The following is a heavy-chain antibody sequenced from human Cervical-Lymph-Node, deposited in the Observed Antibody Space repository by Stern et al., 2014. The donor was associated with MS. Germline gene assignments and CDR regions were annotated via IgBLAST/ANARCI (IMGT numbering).Heavy chain of an antibody. CDR1: GDSINYNS. J-gene: IGHJ4*02. CDR3: ARVLRRRVIGAPGAGYYFDY. D-gene: IGHD6-13*01. V-gene: IGHV4-59*01. CDR2: IFYRGST. Sequence: VQLVESGPGLVKPSETLSLTCTVSGDSINYNSWGWIRQPPGKALEWIGYIFYRGSTTYNPSLKSRVTISVDTSKNQFSLNLSSVTAADTAVYYCARVLRRRVIGAPGAGYYFDYWGQGTLVTVPS.